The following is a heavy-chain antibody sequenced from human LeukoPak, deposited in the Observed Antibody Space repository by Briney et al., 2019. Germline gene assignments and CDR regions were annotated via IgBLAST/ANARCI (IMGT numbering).Heavy chain of an antibody. CDR1: GLTFSNNW. Sequence: GGSLRLSCAASGLTFSNNWMTWVRQAPGKGLEWVGRIKSKADGGTTDYSAPVKGRFIISRDDSKNTLFLQMSSLKTEDTAMYYCSTDLGPAIDYWGQGTLVTVSS. J-gene: IGHJ4*02. V-gene: IGHV3-15*01. CDR3: STDLGPAIDY. CDR2: IKSKADGGTT.